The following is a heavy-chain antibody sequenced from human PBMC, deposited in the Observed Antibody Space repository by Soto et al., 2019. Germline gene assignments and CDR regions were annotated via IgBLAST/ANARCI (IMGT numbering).Heavy chain of an antibody. Sequence: EVQLVESGGGLAQPGGSLRLSCAASGFTFSDYNMNWVRQAPGKGLEWVSFITSSGSTIYYADSVRGRFTISRDNAKNSLYLQMNSLRAEDTAVYYCARDRGSRILYLLRFDPWGQGTLVTVSS. V-gene: IGHV3-48*01. CDR3: ARDRGSRILYLLRFDP. CDR1: GFTFSDYN. J-gene: IGHJ5*02. CDR2: ITSSGSTI. D-gene: IGHD2-8*01.